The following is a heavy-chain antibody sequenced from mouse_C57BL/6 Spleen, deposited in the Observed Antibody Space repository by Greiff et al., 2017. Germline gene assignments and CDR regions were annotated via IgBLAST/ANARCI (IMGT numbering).Heavy chain of an antibody. CDR2: INYDGSST. V-gene: IGHV5-16*01. CDR1: GFTFSDYY. J-gene: IGHJ4*01. CDR3: ARAPYGDAMDY. Sequence: EVQRVESEGGLVQPGSSMKLSCTASGFTFSDYYMAWVRQVPEKGLEWVANINYDGSSTYYLDSLQSRFIISRDNAKNLLYLQMSSLKSEDTATDYCARAPYGDAMDYWGQGTSVTVSS. D-gene: IGHD1-1*02.